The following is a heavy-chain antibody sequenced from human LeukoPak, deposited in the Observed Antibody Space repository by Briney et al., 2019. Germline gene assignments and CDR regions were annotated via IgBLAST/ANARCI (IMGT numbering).Heavy chain of an antibody. CDR3: TRVTSWRTGSDY. CDR2: ITWNSDDV. D-gene: IGHD1-1*01. CDR1: GFSFEAYG. V-gene: IGHV3-9*01. J-gene: IGHJ4*02. Sequence: GRSLRLSCAASGFSFEAYGMYWVRQAPGKGLEWVSGITWNSDDVAYADSVKGRFTISRDNAKNCLYLQMNSLTVEDTALYYCTRVTSWRTGSDYWGQGTLVTVSS.